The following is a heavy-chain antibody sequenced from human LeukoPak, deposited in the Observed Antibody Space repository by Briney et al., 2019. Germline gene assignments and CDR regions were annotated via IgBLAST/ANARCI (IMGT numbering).Heavy chain of an antibody. V-gene: IGHV4-31*03. CDR1: GGSISSGGYY. J-gene: IGHJ4*02. CDR2: IYYSGST. Sequence: SETLSLTCTVFGGSISSGGYYWSWIRQHPGEGLEWIGYIYYSGSTYYNPSLKSRVTISVDTSKNQFSLKLSSVTAADTAVYYCARALGQWLVLDYWGQGTLVTVSS. CDR3: ARALGQWLVLDY. D-gene: IGHD6-19*01.